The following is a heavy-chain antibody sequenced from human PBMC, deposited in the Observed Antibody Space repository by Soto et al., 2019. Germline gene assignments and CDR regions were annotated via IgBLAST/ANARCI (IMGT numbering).Heavy chain of an antibody. CDR3: ASGYGGNPHWYFDL. D-gene: IGHD4-17*01. CDR2: ISYDGSNK. Sequence: QVQLVESGGGVVQPGRSLRLSCAASGFTFSSYAMHWVRQAPGKGLEWVAVISYDGSNKYYADSVKGRFTISRDNSKNTLYLQMNRLRAEDTAVYYCASGYGGNPHWYFDLWGRGTLVTVSS. CDR1: GFTFSSYA. V-gene: IGHV3-30-3*01. J-gene: IGHJ2*01.